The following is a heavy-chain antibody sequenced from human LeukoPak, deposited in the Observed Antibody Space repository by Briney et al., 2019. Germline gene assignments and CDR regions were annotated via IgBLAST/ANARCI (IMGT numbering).Heavy chain of an antibody. CDR3: AKAIGEEGPIDY. Sequence: PGGSLGLSCAASGFTFSSYGMHWVRQAPGKGLEWVAFIRYDGSNKYYADSVKGRFTISRDNSKNTLYLQMNSLRAEDTAVYYCAKAIGEEGPIDYWGQGTLVTVSS. CDR1: GFTFSSYG. CDR2: IRYDGSNK. V-gene: IGHV3-30*02. D-gene: IGHD3-10*01. J-gene: IGHJ4*02.